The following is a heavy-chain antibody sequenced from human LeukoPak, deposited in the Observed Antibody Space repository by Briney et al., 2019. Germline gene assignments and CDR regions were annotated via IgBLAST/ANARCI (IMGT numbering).Heavy chain of an antibody. V-gene: IGHV4-34*01. CDR2: INHSGST. J-gene: IGHJ6*03. Sequence: TSETMSLTCAVYGGSFTSYYWSWIRQPPGKGLGWIGEINHSGSTNYNPSLKSRVTISVDTSKNQFSLNLSSLTAADTALFYCSRLETKGKRCCDRRYFYSHYRDVWGKGNTVTVSS. CDR1: GGSFTSYY. D-gene: IGHD3-3*01. CDR3: SRLETKGKRCCDRRYFYSHYRDV.